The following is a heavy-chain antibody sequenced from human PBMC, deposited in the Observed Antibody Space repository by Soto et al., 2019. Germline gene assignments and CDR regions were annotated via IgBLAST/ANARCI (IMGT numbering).Heavy chain of an antibody. Sequence: QIQLLQSGAEVKKPGASVKVTCKASGYTFRNFGISWVRQAPGQGIEWMGWISAYNANANYAQKLQGRLTMTADTSTSTAYMELRSLRSDDTAVYYCARENSYFDYWGQGTLVTVSS. CDR3: ARENSYFDY. CDR2: ISAYNANA. V-gene: IGHV1-18*01. J-gene: IGHJ4*02. CDR1: GYTFRNFG.